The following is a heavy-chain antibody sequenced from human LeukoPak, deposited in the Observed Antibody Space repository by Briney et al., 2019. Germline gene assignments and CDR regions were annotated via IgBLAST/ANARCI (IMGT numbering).Heavy chain of an antibody. CDR3: ARDGGYYDFWSGSAYYYGMDV. CDR1: GGSTSSYY. J-gene: IGHJ6*02. D-gene: IGHD3-3*01. Sequence: SETLSLTCTFSGGSTSSYYWSWIRQPPGKGLEWIGYIYYSGSTNYNPSLKSRVTISVDTSKNQFSLKLSSVTAADTAVYYCARDGGYYDFWSGSAYYYGMDVWGQGTTVTVSS. V-gene: IGHV4-59*01. CDR2: IYYSGST.